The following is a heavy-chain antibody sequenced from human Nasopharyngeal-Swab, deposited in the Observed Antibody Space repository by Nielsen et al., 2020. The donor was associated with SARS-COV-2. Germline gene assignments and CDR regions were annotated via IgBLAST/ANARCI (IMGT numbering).Heavy chain of an antibody. J-gene: IGHJ5*02. CDR3: ARHRRDSVPAAGWFDP. Sequence: GSLRLSCTVSGGSISSYYWSWIRQPPGKGLEWIGYIYYSGSTNYNPSLKSRVTISVDTSKNQSSLKLSSVTAADTAVYYCARHRRDSVPAAGWFDPWGQGTLVTVSS. CDR1: GGSISSYY. D-gene: IGHD2-2*01. CDR2: IYYSGST. V-gene: IGHV4-59*08.